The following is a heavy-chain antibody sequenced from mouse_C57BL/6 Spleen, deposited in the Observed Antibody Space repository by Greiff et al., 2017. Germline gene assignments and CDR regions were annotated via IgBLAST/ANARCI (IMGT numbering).Heavy chain of an antibody. J-gene: IGHJ2*01. CDR2: IDPETGGT. D-gene: IGHD2-5*01. Sequence: VQLVESGAELVRPGASVTLSCKASGYTFTDYEMHWVKQTPVHGLEWIGAIDPETGGTAYNQKFKGKAILTADKSSSTAYMELRSLTSEDSAVYYCRPYSNYPYFDYWGQGTTLTVSS. V-gene: IGHV1-15*01. CDR1: GYTFTDYE. CDR3: RPYSNYPYFDY.